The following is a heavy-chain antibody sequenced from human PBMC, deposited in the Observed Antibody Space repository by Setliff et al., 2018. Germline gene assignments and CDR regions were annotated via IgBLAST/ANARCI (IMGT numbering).Heavy chain of an antibody. J-gene: IGHJ5*02. CDR2: IVRLLRSA. CDR3: ALTIQSGDFRTQYFDP. V-gene: IGHV1-69*05. D-gene: IGHD1-26*01. Sequence: SVKVSCKASGGTFNSYAISWVRQAPGQGLEWVGGIVRLLRSANYAQKFQGRVTITTDESTAYTELTSLRSEDSAIYYCALTIQSGDFRTQYFDPWGQGTLVTVSS. CDR1: GGTFNSYA.